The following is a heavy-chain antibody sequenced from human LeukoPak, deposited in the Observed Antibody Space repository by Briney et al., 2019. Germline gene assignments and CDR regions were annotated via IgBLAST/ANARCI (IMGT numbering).Heavy chain of an antibody. D-gene: IGHD4-17*01. V-gene: IGHV4-30-4*08. J-gene: IGHJ5*02. CDR3: AAGYGDYVYNWFDP. CDR1: GGSISSGDYY. Sequence: SETLSLTCTVSGGSISSGDYYWSWIRQPPGKGLEGIGYIYYSGSTYYNPSLKSRVTISVDTSKNQFSLKLSSVTAADTAVYYCAAGYGDYVYNWFDPWGQGTLVTVSS. CDR2: IYYSGST.